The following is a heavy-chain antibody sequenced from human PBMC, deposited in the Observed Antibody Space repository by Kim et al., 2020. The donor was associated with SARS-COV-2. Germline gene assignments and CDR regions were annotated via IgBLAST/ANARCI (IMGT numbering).Heavy chain of an antibody. CDR2: INHSGST. J-gene: IGHJ6*02. CDR3: ARGVDTIFGAGYLD. CDR1: GGSFSGYY. D-gene: IGHD3-3*01. V-gene: IGHV4-34*01. Sequence: SENLSLTCAVYGGSFSGYYWSWIRQPPGKGLEWIGEINHSGSTNYNPSLKSRVTISVDTSKNQFSLKLSSVTAADTAVYYCARGVDTIFGAGYLDWGQGTTVTVSS.